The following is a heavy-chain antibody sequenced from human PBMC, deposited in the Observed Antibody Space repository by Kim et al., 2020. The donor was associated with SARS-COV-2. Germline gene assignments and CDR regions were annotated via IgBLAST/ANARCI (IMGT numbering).Heavy chain of an antibody. V-gene: IGHV4-34*01. J-gene: IGHJ6*03. Sequence: SETLSLTCAVYGGSFSGYYWSWIRQPPGKGLEWIGEINHSGSTNYNPSLKSRVTISVDTSKNQFSLKLSSVTAADTAVYYCARGVFNWNSGGCYYYYYVDVRGKGTTVTVSS. CDR2: INHSGST. CDR1: GGSFSGYY. CDR3: ARGVFNWNSGGCYYYYYVDV. D-gene: IGHD1-7*01.